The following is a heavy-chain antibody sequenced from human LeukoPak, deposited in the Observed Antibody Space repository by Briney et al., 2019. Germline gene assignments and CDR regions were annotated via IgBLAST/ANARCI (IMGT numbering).Heavy chain of an antibody. CDR1: GFTVSSNY. V-gene: IGHV3-66*02. CDR3: ARGYSSSYYDY. J-gene: IGHJ4*02. CDR2: IYSGGST. D-gene: IGHD6-6*01. Sequence: GGSLRLSCAASGFTVSSNYMSWVRQAPGKGLEWVSVIYSGGSTYYADSVKGRFTISRDNSKNTLYLQMNSLRAEDMAVYYCARGYSSSYYDYWGQGTLVTVSS.